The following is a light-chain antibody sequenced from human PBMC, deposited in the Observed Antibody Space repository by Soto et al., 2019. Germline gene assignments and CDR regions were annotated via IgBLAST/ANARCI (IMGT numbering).Light chain of an antibody. J-gene: IGKJ5*01. CDR2: GAS. CDR3: QQYNNWPPIT. CDR1: QSVSSN. V-gene: IGKV3-15*01. Sequence: EIVMTQSPANLAVSPGERATRSCGASQSVSSNLAWYQQKPGQAPRLLIYGASTRATGIPARFSGSGSGTEFTLTIRSLQSEDFAVYYCQQYNNWPPITFGQGTRREIK.